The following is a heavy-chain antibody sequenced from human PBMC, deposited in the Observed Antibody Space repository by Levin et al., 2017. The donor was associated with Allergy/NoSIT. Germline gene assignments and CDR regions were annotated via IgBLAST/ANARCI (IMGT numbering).Heavy chain of an antibody. D-gene: IGHD3-22*01. V-gene: IGHV3-30*04. Sequence: PGGSLRLSCAASGFTFSSSAMNWVRQAPGKGLEWVTFMSYDGRITYYADSVKGRFTISRDNSKNTLYLQMNSLRPEDTAVYYCARGWTAHYYDSSVGAFDIWGQGTIVTVS. CDR3: ARGWTAHYYDSSVGAFDI. CDR2: MSYDGRIT. CDR1: GFTFSSSA. J-gene: IGHJ3*02.